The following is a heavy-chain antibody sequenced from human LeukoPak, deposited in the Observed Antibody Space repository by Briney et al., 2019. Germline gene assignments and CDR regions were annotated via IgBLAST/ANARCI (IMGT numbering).Heavy chain of an antibody. J-gene: IGHJ4*02. CDR2: INPNTGGT. V-gene: IGHV1-2*06. D-gene: IGHD4-11*01. Sequence: ASVKVSCKASGYTFTNFYIHWVRQAPGQGLEWMGRINPNTGGTNFAQKFQDRVTVTRDTSISTAYLELSSLTSGDTAVYHCVTSFDYSDSYWGQGTLVTVS. CDR1: GYTFTNFY. CDR3: VTSFDYSDSY.